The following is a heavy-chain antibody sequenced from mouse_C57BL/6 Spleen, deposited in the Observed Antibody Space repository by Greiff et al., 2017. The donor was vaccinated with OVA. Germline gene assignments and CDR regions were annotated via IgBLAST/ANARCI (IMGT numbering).Heavy chain of an antibody. J-gene: IGHJ4*01. V-gene: IGHV2-5*01. CDR3: AKNRAVVATYYAMDY. Sequence: VTLVESGPGLVQPSQSLSITCTVSGFSLTSYGVHWVRQSPGKGLEWLGVIWRGGSTDYNAAFMSRLSITKDNSKSQVFFKMNSLQADDTAIYYCAKNRAVVATYYAMDYWGQGTSVTVSS. CDR2: IWRGGST. CDR1: GFSLTSYG. D-gene: IGHD1-1*01.